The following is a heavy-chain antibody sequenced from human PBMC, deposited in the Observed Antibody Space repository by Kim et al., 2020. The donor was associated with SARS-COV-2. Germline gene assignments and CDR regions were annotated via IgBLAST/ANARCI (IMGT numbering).Heavy chain of an antibody. Sequence: SQTLSLTCAISGDSVSSNSAAWNWIRQSPSRGLEWLGRTYYRSKWYNDYAVSVKSRITINPDTSKNQFSLQLNSVTPEDTAVYYCAREGYSGYDYYYYYGMDVWGQGTTVTVSS. CDR1: GDSVSSNSAA. CDR2: TYYRSKWYN. CDR3: AREGYSGYDYYYYYGMDV. D-gene: IGHD5-12*01. V-gene: IGHV6-1*01. J-gene: IGHJ6*02.